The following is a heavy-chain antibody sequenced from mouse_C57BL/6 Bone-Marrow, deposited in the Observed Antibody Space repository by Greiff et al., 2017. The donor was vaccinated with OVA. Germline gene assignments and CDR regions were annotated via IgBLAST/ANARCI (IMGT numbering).Heavy chain of an antibody. V-gene: IGHV1-82*01. CDR2: IYPGDGDT. CDR1: GYAFSSSW. D-gene: IGHD2-2*01. Sequence: VQLQQSGPELVKPGASVKISCKASGYAFSSSWMNWVKQRPGKGLEWIGRIYPGDGDTNYNGKFKGKATLTADKSSSTAYMQLSSLTSEDSAVYFCARYGYDGAYWGQGTLVTVSA. J-gene: IGHJ3*01. CDR3: ARYGYDGAY.